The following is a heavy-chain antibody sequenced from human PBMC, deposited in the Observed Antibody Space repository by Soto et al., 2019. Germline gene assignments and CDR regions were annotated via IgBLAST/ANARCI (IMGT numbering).Heavy chain of an antibody. CDR1: GGSISPYY. V-gene: IGHV4-59*01. CDR2: IYYNGNT. CDR3: ARAIPPSAAAGTGNWFDP. J-gene: IGHJ5*02. D-gene: IGHD6-13*01. Sequence: PSETLSLTCTVSGGSISPYYWNWIRQSPGKGLEWIGYIYYNGNTNYNPSLKSRVTISIDTSKNQFSLKLSSVTAADTAVYYCARAIPPSAAAGTGNWFDPWGQGTLVTVSS.